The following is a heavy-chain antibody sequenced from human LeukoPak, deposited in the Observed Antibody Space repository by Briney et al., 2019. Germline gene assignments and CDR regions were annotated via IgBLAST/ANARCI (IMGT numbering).Heavy chain of an antibody. V-gene: IGHV3-11*04. CDR1: GFTFSDYY. CDR3: ARDPRTVQI. D-gene: IGHD1-1*01. J-gene: IGHJ4*02. Sequence: GGSLRLSCAASGFTFSDYYMSWIRQVPGKGLEWVSYIGRSGTTIHYADSVKGRFTISWDNAKKSLYLQMNSLRAEDTAVYYCARDPRTVQIWGQGTLVTVSS. CDR2: IGRSGTTI.